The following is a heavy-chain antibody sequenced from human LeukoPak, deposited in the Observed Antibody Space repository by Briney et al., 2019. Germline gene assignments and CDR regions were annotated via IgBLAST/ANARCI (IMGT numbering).Heavy chain of an antibody. D-gene: IGHD1-20*01. CDR3: TTVPPFNWNLDY. Sequence: GGSLRLSCAASGFTFSNAWMSWVRQAPGKGLEWVGRIKSKTDGGTTDYAAPVKGRFTISRDDSKNTLYPQMNSLKTEDTAVYYCTTVPPFNWNLDYWGQGTLVTVSS. J-gene: IGHJ4*02. V-gene: IGHV3-15*01. CDR2: IKSKTDGGTT. CDR1: GFTFSNAW.